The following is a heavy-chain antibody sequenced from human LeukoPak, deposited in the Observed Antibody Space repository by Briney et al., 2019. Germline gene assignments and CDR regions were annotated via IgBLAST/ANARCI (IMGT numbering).Heavy chain of an antibody. J-gene: IGHJ1*01. D-gene: IGHD1-26*01. CDR3: ASRTVVGATEYFQH. Sequence: ASVKVSCKVSGYTLTELSLHWVRQAPGKGLEWMGRFDPEDGETIYARKFQGRVTMTEDTSTDTAYMELSSLRSEDTAVYYCASRTVVGATEYFQHWGQGTLVTVSS. V-gene: IGHV1-24*01. CDR1: GYTLTELS. CDR2: FDPEDGET.